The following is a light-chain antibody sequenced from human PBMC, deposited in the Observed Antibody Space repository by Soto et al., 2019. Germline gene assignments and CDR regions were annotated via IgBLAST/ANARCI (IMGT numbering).Light chain of an antibody. CDR2: DVS. Sequence: ALTQPASVSGSPGQSITISCTGTSSDVGGYNYVSWYQQHPGKAPKLMIYDVSNRPSGVSNRFSGSKSGNTASLTISGLQAEDEAYYYCSSYTSSSTLYVFGTGTKVTVL. CDR3: SSYTSSSTLYV. J-gene: IGLJ1*01. CDR1: SSDVGGYNY. V-gene: IGLV2-14*01.